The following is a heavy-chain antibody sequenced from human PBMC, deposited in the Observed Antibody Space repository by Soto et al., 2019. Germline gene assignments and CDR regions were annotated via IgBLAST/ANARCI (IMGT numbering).Heavy chain of an antibody. D-gene: IGHD6-6*01. Sequence: SETLSLTCSLYSGSLSGYYWSWIRQPPGKGLEWIGEISPSGSTNYSPSLKSRVSISVDTSKNQFSLNLTSLTAADTAVYYCARAPKVSGSAQTRPDFCGQGSLVTVSS. V-gene: IGHV4-34*01. J-gene: IGHJ4*02. CDR2: ISPSGST. CDR1: SGSLSGYY. CDR3: ARAPKVSGSAQTRPDF.